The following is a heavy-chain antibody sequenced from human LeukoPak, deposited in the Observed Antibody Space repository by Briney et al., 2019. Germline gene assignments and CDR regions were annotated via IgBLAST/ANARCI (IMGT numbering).Heavy chain of an antibody. CDR1: RFTFSSYT. CDR3: AKDRPNYYGTNGHYYRRDGDC. Sequence: GGSLRLSCLACRFTFSSYTMSWVRQAAGKGLEWVSSTSSSGETTYYADSVKGRFTISRDNSRNTLYLQMNSLRAEDTAVYYCAKDRPNYYGTNGHYYRRDGDCWGQGTLVTVSS. J-gene: IGHJ4*02. D-gene: IGHD3-22*01. V-gene: IGHV3-23*01. CDR2: TSSSGETT.